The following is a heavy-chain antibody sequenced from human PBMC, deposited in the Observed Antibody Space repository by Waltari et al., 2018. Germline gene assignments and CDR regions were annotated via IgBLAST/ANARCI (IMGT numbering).Heavy chain of an antibody. V-gene: IGHV4-61*02. CDR1: GGSISSGSYY. J-gene: IGHJ4*02. Sequence: QVQLQESGPGLVKPSQTLSLTCTVSGGSISSGSYYWRWLRKPAGKGLEWIASIYTSGSPNYNPCLKSPVTTSVDPSNHQFSLKLSSVTAADTAVYYCARSEAPYCFDSWGQGTLVTVSS. CDR2: IYTSGSP. CDR3: ARSEAPYCFDS.